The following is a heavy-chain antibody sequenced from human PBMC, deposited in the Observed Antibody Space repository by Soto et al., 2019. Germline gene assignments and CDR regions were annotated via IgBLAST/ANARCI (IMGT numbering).Heavy chain of an antibody. Sequence: GGSLRLSCAASGFTFSGSAMHWVRQASGKGLEWVGRIRSKANSYATAYAASVKGRFTISRDDSKNTAYLQMNSLKTEDTAVYYCTITHGRGSRRGVLYYYYYMDVWGKGTTVTVSS. V-gene: IGHV3-73*01. D-gene: IGHD1-20*01. CDR3: TITHGRGSRRGVLYYYYYMDV. J-gene: IGHJ6*03. CDR1: GFTFSGSA. CDR2: IRSKANSYAT.